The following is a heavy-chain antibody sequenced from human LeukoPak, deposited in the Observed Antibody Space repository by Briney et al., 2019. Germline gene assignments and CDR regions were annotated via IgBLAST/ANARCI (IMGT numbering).Heavy chain of an antibody. CDR2: IYYSGST. D-gene: IGHD5-18*01. Sequence: SETLSLTCTVSGGSISSYYWSWIRQPPGKGLEWIGYIYYSGSTNYNPSLKSRVTISVDTSKNQFSLKLSSVTAADTAVYYCARERGRSYGSVPNYYYYMDVWGKGTTVTVSS. J-gene: IGHJ6*03. CDR1: GGSISSYY. CDR3: ARERGRSYGSVPNYYYYMDV. V-gene: IGHV4-59*01.